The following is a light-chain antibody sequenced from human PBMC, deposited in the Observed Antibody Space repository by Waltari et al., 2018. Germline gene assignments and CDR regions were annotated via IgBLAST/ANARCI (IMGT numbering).Light chain of an antibody. V-gene: IGLV1-47*01. Sequence: QSVLTQPPSASGTPGQRVTISCSGTNSNIGRNSVFWYQQLPGSAPKLLIYGSNQRHSGVPDRFSASKSGTSASLAISGLRSEDAADYYCAAWDDSLSVSYVFGSGTKVTV. CDR3: AAWDDSLSVSYV. CDR2: GSN. J-gene: IGLJ1*01. CDR1: NSNIGRNS.